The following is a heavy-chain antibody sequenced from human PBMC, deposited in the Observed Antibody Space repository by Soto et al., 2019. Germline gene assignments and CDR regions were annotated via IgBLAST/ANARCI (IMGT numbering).Heavy chain of an antibody. J-gene: IGHJ4*02. CDR1: GGTFSSYA. Sequence: QVQLVQSGAEVKKPGSSVKVSCKASGGTFSSYAISWVRQAPGQGLEWLAWFNPNSGGTNHVEKFQGRVTMTRDTSISTVYMELSRLTPDDTAVYYCARDEREGYCSGGSCYFDYWGQGTLVTVSS. V-gene: IGHV1-2*02. CDR2: FNPNSGGT. CDR3: ARDEREGYCSGGSCYFDY. D-gene: IGHD2-15*01.